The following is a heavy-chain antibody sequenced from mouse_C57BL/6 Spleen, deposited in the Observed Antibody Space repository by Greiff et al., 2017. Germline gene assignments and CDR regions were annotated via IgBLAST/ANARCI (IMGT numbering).Heavy chain of an antibody. CDR1: GFTFSSYA. CDR2: ISSGGDYI. D-gene: IGHD6-1*01. J-gene: IGHJ1*03. Sequence: LVESGEGLVKPGGSLKLSCAASGFTFSSYAMSWVRQTPEKRLEWVAYISSGGDYIYYADTVKGRFTISRDNARNTLYLQMSSLKSEDTAMYYCTRTSGAVWYFDVWGTGTTVTVSS. V-gene: IGHV5-9-1*02. CDR3: TRTSGAVWYFDV.